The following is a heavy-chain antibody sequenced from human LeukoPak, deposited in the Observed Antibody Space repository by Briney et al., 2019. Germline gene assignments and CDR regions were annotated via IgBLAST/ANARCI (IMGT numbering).Heavy chain of an antibody. J-gene: IGHJ4*02. V-gene: IGHV4-39*07. CDR3: ARKRIDYGDYELDY. CDR1: GGSITSSNYY. CDR2: IYYSGST. D-gene: IGHD4-17*01. Sequence: SETLSLTCTVSGGSITSSNYYWGWIRQPPGRGLEWLGNIYYSGSTYYNPSLKSRVTISVDTSKNQFSLKLSSVTAADTAVYYCARKRIDYGDYELDYWGQGTLVTVSS.